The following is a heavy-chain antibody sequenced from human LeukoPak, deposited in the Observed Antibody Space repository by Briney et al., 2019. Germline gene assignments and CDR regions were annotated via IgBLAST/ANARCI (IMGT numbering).Heavy chain of an antibody. V-gene: IGHV4-34*01. CDR1: GGSFSSYY. CDR3: AQWGNNMDV. Sequence: SETLSLTCTVYGGSFSSYYWHWFRQPPGKGPQWIGEINYSGSTRYNPSLKSRVTISIDTSKNQFSLKLSSVTAADTAVYYCAQWGNNMDVWGKGTTVIVSS. J-gene: IGHJ6*03. D-gene: IGHD3-16*01. CDR2: INYSGST.